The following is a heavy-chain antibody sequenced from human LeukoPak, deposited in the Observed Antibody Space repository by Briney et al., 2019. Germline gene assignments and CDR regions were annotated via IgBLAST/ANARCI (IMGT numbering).Heavy chain of an antibody. CDR1: GFTFSAYW. D-gene: IGHD3-16*02. CDR3: ARGRLGELSPHDY. CDR2: INTDGSST. J-gene: IGHJ4*02. V-gene: IGHV3-74*01. Sequence: GGSLRLSCAASGFTFSAYWMPWVRQAQGKGLLWASRINTDGSSTRYADSVKGRFTISRDNAKNTLYLQMNSLRAEDTAVYYCARGRLGELSPHDYWGQGTLVTVSS.